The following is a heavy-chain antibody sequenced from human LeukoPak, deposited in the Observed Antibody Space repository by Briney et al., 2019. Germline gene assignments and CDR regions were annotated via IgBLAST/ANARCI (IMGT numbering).Heavy chain of an antibody. CDR2: ISNSGRSI. Sequence: GGSLRLSCAASGFTFNTYGMSWVRQAPGKGLEWVSYISNSGRSIYYADSVKGRFTISRDIARNSLYLQMNSLRAEDTAVYYCARDIEPDAFDIWGQGTMVTVSS. CDR1: GFTFNTYG. D-gene: IGHD1-14*01. CDR3: ARDIEPDAFDI. V-gene: IGHV3-48*04. J-gene: IGHJ3*02.